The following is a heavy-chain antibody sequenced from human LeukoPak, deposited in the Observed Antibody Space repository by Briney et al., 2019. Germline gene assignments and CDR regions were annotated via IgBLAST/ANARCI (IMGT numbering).Heavy chain of an antibody. V-gene: IGHV4-38-2*01. CDR3: ARGDDYVWGSYRYASLSFDY. D-gene: IGHD3-16*02. CDR1: GYSISSGYY. CDR2: IYHSGST. Sequence: PSETLSLTCAVSGYSISSGYYWAWIRQFPGKGLEWIGSIYHSGSTYYNPSLKSRVTISVDTSKNQFSLKLSSVTAADTAVYYCARGDDYVWGSYRYASLSFDYWGQGTLVTVSS. J-gene: IGHJ4*02.